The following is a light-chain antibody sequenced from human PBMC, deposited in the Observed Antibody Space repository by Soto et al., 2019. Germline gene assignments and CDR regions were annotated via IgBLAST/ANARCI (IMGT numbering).Light chain of an antibody. J-gene: IGKJ4*01. Sequence: EIVLTQTPDTLSLCPGERVTRSCRASQYIGYTNLAWYQPKPGQAPRILIYGVSARGTGISDRFSASGSGKDFPLTLSRLEPDDFALYYCHQYSRSPVTFSPLSVGGGLNVEI. CDR2: GVS. CDR3: HQYSRSPVTFSPLS. CDR1: QYIGYTN. V-gene: IGKV3-20*01.